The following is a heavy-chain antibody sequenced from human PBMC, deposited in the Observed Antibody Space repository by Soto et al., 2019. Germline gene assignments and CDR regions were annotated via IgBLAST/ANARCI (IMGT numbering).Heavy chain of an antibody. J-gene: IGHJ6*02. D-gene: IGHD5-12*01. CDR3: ANLWGDGYNLGQDYNGMDV. CDR2: IWYDGSLQ. Sequence: PGGSLRLSCAASGFSFENYGMHWLRQAPGRWLEWVAIIWYDGSLQYYAAAVKGRFTISRDNSKNTLYLEMNSLRAEDTAVYYCANLWGDGYNLGQDYNGMDVWGQGXTVTVYS. V-gene: IGHV3-33*06. CDR1: GFSFENYG.